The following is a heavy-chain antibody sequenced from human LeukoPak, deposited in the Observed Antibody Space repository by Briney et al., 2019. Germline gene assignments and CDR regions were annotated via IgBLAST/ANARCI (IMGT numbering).Heavy chain of an antibody. J-gene: IGHJ4*02. CDR3: ARVRASSTSTTVTTSFDY. CDR1: GGSISSSSYY. D-gene: IGHD4-17*01. Sequence: SETLSLTCTVSGGSISSSSYYWGWIRQPPGKGLEWIGSIYYSGSTYYNPSLKSRVTISVDTSKNQFSLKLSSVTAADTAVYYCARVRASSTSTTVTTSFDYWGQGTLVTVSS. V-gene: IGHV4-39*07. CDR2: IYYSGST.